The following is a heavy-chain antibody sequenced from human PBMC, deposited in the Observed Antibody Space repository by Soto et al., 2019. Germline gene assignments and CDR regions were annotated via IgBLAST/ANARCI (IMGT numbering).Heavy chain of an antibody. CDR1: GGSISSSSYY. D-gene: IGHD3-10*01. J-gene: IGHJ6*02. CDR2: IYYSGST. CDR3: ASNLWFGELLYRMTGPADV. V-gene: IGHV4-39*01. Sequence: PSETLSLTCTVSGGSISSSSYYWGWIRQPPGKGLEWIGSIYYSGSTYYNPSLKSRVTISVDTSKNQFSLKLSSVTAADTAVYYCASNLWFGELLYRMTGPADVWGQGTTVTVSS.